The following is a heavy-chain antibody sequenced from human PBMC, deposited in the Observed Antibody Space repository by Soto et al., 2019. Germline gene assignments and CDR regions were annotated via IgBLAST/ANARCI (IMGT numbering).Heavy chain of an antibody. CDR1: GFTFSAYA. D-gene: IGHD2-15*01. J-gene: IGHJ6*02. V-gene: IGHV3-48*02. CDR3: ARDWDIVILSVPIPNYNYGMDV. CDR2: ISGRSDTL. Sequence: GGSLRLSCEGSGFTFSAYAMNWVRQAPGKGLEWVSYISGRSDTLYYADSVKGRFTISRDNAKNSVYLQVNNLRDEDTAVYYCARDWDIVILSVPIPNYNYGMDVWGQGTTVTVSS.